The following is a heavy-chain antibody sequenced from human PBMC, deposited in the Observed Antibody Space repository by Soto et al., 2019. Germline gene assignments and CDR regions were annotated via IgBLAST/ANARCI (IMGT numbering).Heavy chain of an antibody. Sequence: SETLSLTCAVSGGSISSGGYSWSWIRQPPGKGLEWIVYIYHSGSTYYNPSLKSRVTISVDRSKNQFSLKLSSVTAADTAVYYCAKTNSDSSGYYRVNNWFDPWGQGTLVTVSS. J-gene: IGHJ5*02. V-gene: IGHV4-30-2*01. D-gene: IGHD3-22*01. CDR2: IYHSGST. CDR3: AKTNSDSSGYYRVNNWFDP. CDR1: GGSISSGGYS.